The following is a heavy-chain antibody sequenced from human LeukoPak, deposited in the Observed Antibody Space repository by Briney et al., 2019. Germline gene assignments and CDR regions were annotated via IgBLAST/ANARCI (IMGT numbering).Heavy chain of an antibody. CDR3: ARRHYYDSSGYYHYFDY. V-gene: IGHV4-39*01. CDR2: IYYSGST. CDR1: GGPISSSNCY. J-gene: IGHJ4*02. D-gene: IGHD3-22*01. Sequence: PSETLSLTCNVSGGPISSSNCYWGWIRQPPGKGLEWIGSIYYSGSTYYSPSLKSRVTISVDTSKNQFSLKLSSVTAADTAVYYCARRHYYDSSGYYHYFDYWGQGTLVTVSS.